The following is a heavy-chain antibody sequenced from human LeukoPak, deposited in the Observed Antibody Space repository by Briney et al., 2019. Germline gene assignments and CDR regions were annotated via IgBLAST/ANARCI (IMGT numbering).Heavy chain of an antibody. CDR3: ASVGYGDYFDYYYYGMDV. J-gene: IGHJ6*02. Sequence: GGSLRLSCAASGFTVSSNYMSWVRQAPGKGLEWVSVIYSGGSTYYADSVKGRFTISRDNYKNTLYLQMNSLRAEDTAVYYCASVGYGDYFDYYYYGMDVWGQGTTVTVSS. D-gene: IGHD4-17*01. V-gene: IGHV3-66*01. CDR2: IYSGGST. CDR1: GFTVSSNY.